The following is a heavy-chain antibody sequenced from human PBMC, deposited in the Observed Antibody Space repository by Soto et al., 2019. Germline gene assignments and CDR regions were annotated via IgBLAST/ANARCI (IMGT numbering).Heavy chain of an antibody. CDR2: INSDGSST. Sequence: RLSCAASGFTFSSYWMHWVRQAPGKGLVWVSRINSDGSSTSYADSVKGRFTISRDNAKNTLYLQMNSLRAEDTAVYYCARASPFRDFWSGYYSDYYGMDVWRQGTTVTVSS. J-gene: IGHJ6*02. D-gene: IGHD3-3*01. CDR1: GFTFSSYW. CDR3: ARASPFRDFWSGYYSDYYGMDV. V-gene: IGHV3-74*01.